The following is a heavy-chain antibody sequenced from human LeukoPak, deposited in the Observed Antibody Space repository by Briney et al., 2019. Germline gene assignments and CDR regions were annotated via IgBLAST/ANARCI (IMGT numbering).Heavy chain of an antibody. D-gene: IGHD6-6*01. V-gene: IGHV1-69*13. Sequence: SVKVSCKASGGTFSSYAISWVRQAPGQGLEWMGGIVPIFGTANYAQKFQGRVTITADESTSTAYMELSSLRSEDTAVYYCARVSPGQLVLQGWFDPWGQGTLVTVSS. CDR3: ARVSPGQLVLQGWFDP. CDR2: IVPIFGTA. CDR1: GGTFSSYA. J-gene: IGHJ5*02.